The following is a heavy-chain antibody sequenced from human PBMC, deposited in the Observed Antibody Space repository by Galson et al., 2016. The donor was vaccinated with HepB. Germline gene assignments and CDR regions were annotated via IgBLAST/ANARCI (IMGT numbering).Heavy chain of an antibody. CDR3: ARLINRLPGTYGLDV. J-gene: IGHJ6*02. CDR2: ISSSSNYI. D-gene: IGHD1/OR15-1a*01. V-gene: IGHV3-21*01. Sequence: SLRLSCAASGFTISSYIMDWVRQAPGKGLEWVSSISSSSNYIYYTDSVKGRFTISRDNAKNSLYLQMNSLRAEDTAVYYCARLINRLPGTYGLDVWGQGTTVTVSS. CDR1: GFTISSYI.